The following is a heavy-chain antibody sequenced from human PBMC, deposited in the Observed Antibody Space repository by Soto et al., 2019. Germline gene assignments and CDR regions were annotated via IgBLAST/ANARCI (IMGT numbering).Heavy chain of an antibody. CDR2: IYYSGST. CDR1: GGSISSGGYY. D-gene: IGHD3-22*01. Sequence: SETLSLTCTVSGGSISSGGYYWSWIRQHPGKGLEWIGYIYYSGSTYYNPPLKSRVTISVDTSKNQFSLKLSSVTAADTAVYFCALYDSSGYYYPGFDYWGQGTLVTGSS. J-gene: IGHJ4*02. V-gene: IGHV4-31*03. CDR3: ALYDSSGYYYPGFDY.